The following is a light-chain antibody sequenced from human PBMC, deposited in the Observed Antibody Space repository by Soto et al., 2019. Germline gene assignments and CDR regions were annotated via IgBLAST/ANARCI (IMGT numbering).Light chain of an antibody. CDR3: QQCGSSPYT. CDR1: QSVSNKY. CDR2: GAS. Sequence: ETVLTQSPGTLSLSPGESATLSCRASQSVSNKYLGWYQQKPGQAPRLLIHGASSRATGIPDRFSGSGSGKDFTLTSISVELAVSAVYYCQQCGSSPYTFGQGTKLEI. V-gene: IGKV3-20*01. J-gene: IGKJ2*01.